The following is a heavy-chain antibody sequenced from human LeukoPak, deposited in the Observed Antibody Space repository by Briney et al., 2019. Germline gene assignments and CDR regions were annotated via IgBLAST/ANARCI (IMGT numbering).Heavy chain of an antibody. D-gene: IGHD1-26*01. CDR3: ATASPLSTGMGDYFDY. Sequence: ASVKVSCKASGYTFTSYGISWVRQAPGKGLEWMGGFDPEDGETIYAQKFQGRVTMTEDTSTDTAYMELSSLRSEDTAVYYCATASPLSTGMGDYFDYWGQGTLVTVSS. V-gene: IGHV1-24*01. CDR2: FDPEDGET. J-gene: IGHJ4*02. CDR1: GYTFTSYG.